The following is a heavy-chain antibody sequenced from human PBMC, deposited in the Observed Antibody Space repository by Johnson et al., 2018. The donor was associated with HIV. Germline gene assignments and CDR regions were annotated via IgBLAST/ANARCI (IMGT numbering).Heavy chain of an antibody. CDR3: ARGWQLHGGLDI. Sequence: EVQLVESGGGLVQPGRSLRLSCAASGFTFDDYAMHWVRQVPGKGLEWVSGISWNSVTIGYADSGTGRSTISRDNAKNSLYLQMNNLRSEDTALYYCARGWQLHGGLDIWGQGTMVTVSS. CDR1: GFTFDDYA. V-gene: IGHV3-9*01. D-gene: IGHD3-10*01. J-gene: IGHJ3*02. CDR2: ISWNSVTI.